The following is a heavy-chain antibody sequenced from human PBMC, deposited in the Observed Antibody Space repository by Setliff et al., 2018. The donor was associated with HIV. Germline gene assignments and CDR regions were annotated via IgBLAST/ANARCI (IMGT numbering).Heavy chain of an antibody. CDR3: AKFFGGYGDYMGFDY. Sequence: PGGSLRLSCAASGFTFSDYYMSWVRQAPGKGLEWVSAISGSGANTYYADSVKGRFTISRDNSKNTLYLQMNSLRAEDTAVYYCAKFFGGYGDYMGFDYWGQGTLVTVSS. J-gene: IGHJ4*02. CDR1: GFTFSDYY. D-gene: IGHD4-17*01. V-gene: IGHV3-23*01. CDR2: ISGSGANT.